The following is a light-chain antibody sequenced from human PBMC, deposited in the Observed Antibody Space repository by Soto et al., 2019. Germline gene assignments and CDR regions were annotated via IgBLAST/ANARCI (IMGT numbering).Light chain of an antibody. CDR2: DDS. CDR1: NIGSES. V-gene: IGLV3-21*02. CDR3: QVWDGSSDHPQVV. J-gene: IGLJ2*01. Sequence: SYELTQPPSVSVAPGQTARITCGGNNIGSESVHWYQQKPGQAPVLVVYDDSDRPSGIPDRFSGSNSGNTATLTISRVESGDEADYYCQVWDGSSDHPQVVFGGGTKVTVL.